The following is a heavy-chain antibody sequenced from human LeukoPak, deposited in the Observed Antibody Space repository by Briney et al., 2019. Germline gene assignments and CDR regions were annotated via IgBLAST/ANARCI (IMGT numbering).Heavy chain of an antibody. V-gene: IGHV4-39*07. Sequence: SETLSLTCTVSGGSISSSSYYWGWIRQPPGKGLEWIGSIYYSGSTNYNPSLKSRVTISVDTSKNQFSLVLGSVTAADTAVYYCARGDGTVTTTWGQGTLVTVSS. CDR2: IYYSGST. D-gene: IGHD4-11*01. J-gene: IGHJ5*02. CDR3: ARGDGTVTTT. CDR1: GGSISSSSYY.